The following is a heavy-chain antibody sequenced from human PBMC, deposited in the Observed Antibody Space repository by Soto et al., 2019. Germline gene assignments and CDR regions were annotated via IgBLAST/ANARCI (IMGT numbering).Heavy chain of an antibody. D-gene: IGHD6-13*01. V-gene: IGHV2-70*11. CDR3: VRIRAIAAAGTGYYYYMDV. CDR1: GFSLSTSGMC. Sequence: ESGPTPVNPTQTLTLTCTFSGFSLSTSGMCVSWIRQPPGKALEWLARIDWDDDKYYSTSLKTRLTISKDTSKNQVVLTMTNMDPVDTATYYCVRIRAIAAAGTGYYYYMDVWGKGTTVTVSS. CDR2: IDWDDDK. J-gene: IGHJ6*03.